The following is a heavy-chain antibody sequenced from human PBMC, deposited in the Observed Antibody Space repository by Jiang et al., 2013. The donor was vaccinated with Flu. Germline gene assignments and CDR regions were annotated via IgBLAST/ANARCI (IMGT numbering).Heavy chain of an antibody. V-gene: IGHV3-33*01. J-gene: IGHJ4*01. Sequence: GGGVVQPGRSLRLSCAASGFTFSSYGMHWVRQAPGKGLEWVAVIWYDGSNKYYADSVKGRFTISRDKSKNTLFLQMNSLRDEDTAVYYCARAQGTYSSSPGAGYWGHGTLVTVSS. CDR1: GFTFSSYG. CDR3: ARAQGTYSSSPGAGY. CDR2: IWYDGSNK. D-gene: IGHD6-6*01.